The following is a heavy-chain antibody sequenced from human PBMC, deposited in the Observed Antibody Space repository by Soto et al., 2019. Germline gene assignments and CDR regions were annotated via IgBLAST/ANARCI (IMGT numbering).Heavy chain of an antibody. CDR3: ARDPTP. V-gene: IGHV4-31*03. J-gene: IGHJ5*02. CDR2: IYYSGST. CDR1: GGSISSGGYH. Sequence: QVHLQESGPGLVKPSQTLSLTCTVSGGSISSGGYHWSWIRQHPGKGLEWIGYIYYSGSTYYNPSLQSRVSISVDTSKNQFSLKLSSVTAADTAVYYCARDPTPWGQGTLVTVSS.